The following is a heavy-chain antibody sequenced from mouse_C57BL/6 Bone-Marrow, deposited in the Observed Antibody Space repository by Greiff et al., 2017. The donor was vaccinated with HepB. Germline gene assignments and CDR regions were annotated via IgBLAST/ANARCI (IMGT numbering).Heavy chain of an antibody. Sequence: SGFTFSDYYMYWVRQTPEKRLEWVAYISNGGGSTYYPDTVKGRFTISRDNAKNTLYLQMSRLKSEDTAMYYCASTLYYGSSYWYFDVWGTGTTVTVSS. V-gene: IGHV5-12*01. D-gene: IGHD1-1*01. CDR2: ISNGGGST. J-gene: IGHJ1*03. CDR3: ASTLYYGSSYWYFDV. CDR1: GFTFSDYY.